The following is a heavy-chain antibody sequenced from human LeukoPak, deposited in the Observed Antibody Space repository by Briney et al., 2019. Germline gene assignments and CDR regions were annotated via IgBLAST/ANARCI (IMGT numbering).Heavy chain of an antibody. CDR3: ARLGRGYSYGRYNWFDP. D-gene: IGHD5-18*01. Sequence: SETLPLTCTVSGGSISSSSYYWGWIRQPPGKGLEWIGSIYYSGSTYYNPSLKSRVTISVDTSKNQFSLKLSSVTAADTAVYYCARLGRGYSYGRYNWFDPWGQGTLVTVSS. J-gene: IGHJ5*02. V-gene: IGHV4-39*01. CDR1: GGSISSSSYY. CDR2: IYYSGST.